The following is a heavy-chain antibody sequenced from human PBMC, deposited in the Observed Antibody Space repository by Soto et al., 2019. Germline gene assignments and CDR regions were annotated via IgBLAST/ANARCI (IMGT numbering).Heavy chain of an antibody. CDR2: ISSSSSTI. V-gene: IGHV3-48*04. D-gene: IGHD7-27*01. Sequence: GGSLRLSCAASGFTFSSYSMNWVRQAPGKGLEWVSYISSSSSTIYYADSVKGRFTISRDNAKNSLYLQMNSLRAEDTAVYYCARDIWGRLRDAFDICGQGTMVTVSS. J-gene: IGHJ3*02. CDR3: ARDIWGRLRDAFDI. CDR1: GFTFSSYS.